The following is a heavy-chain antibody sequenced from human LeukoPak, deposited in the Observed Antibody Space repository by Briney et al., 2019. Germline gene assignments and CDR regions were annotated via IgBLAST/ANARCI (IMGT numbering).Heavy chain of an antibody. CDR2: IRYDGSNK. CDR1: GFTFSSYG. J-gene: IGHJ6*03. Sequence: PGGSLRLSCAASGFTFSSYGMHWVRQAPGKGLEWVAFIRYDGSNKYYADSVKGRFTISRDNSKNTLYLQMNSLRAEDTAVYYCAKDRVAGTKVYYYYMDVWGKGTTVTISS. V-gene: IGHV3-30*02. D-gene: IGHD6-19*01. CDR3: AKDRVAGTKVYYYYMDV.